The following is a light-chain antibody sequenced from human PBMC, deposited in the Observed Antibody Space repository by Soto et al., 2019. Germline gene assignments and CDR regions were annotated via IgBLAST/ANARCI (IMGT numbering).Light chain of an antibody. CDR2: GAS. J-gene: IGKJ1*01. CDR3: QQYNNWPPRT. V-gene: IGKV3-15*01. Sequence: IGMTQSPATVSVSPGERATLSCRASQSVSSNLAWYQQKPGQAPRLLIYGASTRATGIPARFSGSGSGTEFTLTISSLQSEDFAVYYCQQYNNWPPRTFGQGTKVDIK. CDR1: QSVSSN.